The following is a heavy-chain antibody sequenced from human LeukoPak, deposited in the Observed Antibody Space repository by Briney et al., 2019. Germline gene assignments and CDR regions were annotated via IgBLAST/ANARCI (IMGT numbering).Heavy chain of an antibody. CDR2: ISSSSSTI. CDR1: GFTFSSYG. V-gene: IGHV3-48*01. J-gene: IGHJ4*02. CDR3: ARDQLTYCSSTSCYEIPPG. Sequence: GGSLRLSCAASGFTFSSYGMNWVRQAPGKGLEWVSYISSSSSTIYYADSVKGRFTISRDNAKNSLYLQMNSLRAEDTAVYYCARDQLTYCSSTSCYEIPPGWGQGTLVTVSS. D-gene: IGHD2-2*01.